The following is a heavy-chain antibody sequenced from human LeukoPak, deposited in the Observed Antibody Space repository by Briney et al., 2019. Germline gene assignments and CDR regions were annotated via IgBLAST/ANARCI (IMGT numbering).Heavy chain of an antibody. J-gene: IGHJ6*03. Sequence: SVKVSCKASGGTFSSYAISWVRQAPGQGLEWMGGIIPIFGTANYAQKFQGRVTITADKSTSTAYMELRSLRSDDTAVYYCARRAAAEPYYYYYMDVWGKGTTVTVSS. CDR2: IIPIFGTA. CDR1: GGTFSSYA. CDR3: ARRAAAEPYYYYYMDV. V-gene: IGHV1-69*06. D-gene: IGHD6-13*01.